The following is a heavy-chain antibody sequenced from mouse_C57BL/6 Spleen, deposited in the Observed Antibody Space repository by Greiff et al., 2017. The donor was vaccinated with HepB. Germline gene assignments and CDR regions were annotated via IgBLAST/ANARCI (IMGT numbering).Heavy chain of an antibody. CDR1: GFTFSSYA. D-gene: IGHD2-2*01. CDR2: ISDGGSYT. Sequence: EVKLVESGGGLVKPGGSLKLSCAASGFTFSSYAMSWVRQTPEKRLEWVATISDGGSYTYYPDNVKGRFTISRDNAKNNLYLQMSHLKSEDTAMYYCARGVTLPYWYFDVWGTGTTVTVSS. V-gene: IGHV5-4*03. J-gene: IGHJ1*03. CDR3: ARGVTLPYWYFDV.